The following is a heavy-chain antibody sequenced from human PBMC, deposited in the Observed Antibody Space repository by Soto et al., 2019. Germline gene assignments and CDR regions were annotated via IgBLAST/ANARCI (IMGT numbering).Heavy chain of an antibody. CDR2: ITSGGTVA. D-gene: IGHD3-16*02. J-gene: IGHJ4*02. V-gene: IGHV3-23*01. Sequence: EVQLLESGGGLVQPGGSLRLSCAASGFTYESYAMSWVRQAPGKGLEWVSGITSGGTVAHYADSVTGRFAISRDNSKNALSLEMNSLRADDTGLYYCAISTVGFGGIFVVPSDYWGQGTMVTVSS. CDR3: AISTVGFGGIFVVPSDY. CDR1: GFTYESYA.